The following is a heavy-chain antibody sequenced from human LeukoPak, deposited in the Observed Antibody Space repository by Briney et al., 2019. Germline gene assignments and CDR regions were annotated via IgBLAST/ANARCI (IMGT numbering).Heavy chain of an antibody. CDR2: IYYSGST. D-gene: IGHD5-18*01. CDR1: GGSISSYY. V-gene: IGHV4-59*08. Sequence: SETLSLTCTVSGGSISSYYWSWIRQPPGKGLEWIGHIYYSGSTNYNPSLKSRVTISVDTSKNQFSLKLSSVTAADTAVYYCARSGYSHGGDYWGQGTLVTVSS. CDR3: ARSGYSHGGDY. J-gene: IGHJ4*02.